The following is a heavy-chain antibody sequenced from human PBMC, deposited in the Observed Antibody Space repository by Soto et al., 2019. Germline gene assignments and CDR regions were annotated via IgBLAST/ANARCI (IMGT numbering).Heavy chain of an antibody. J-gene: IGHJ6*02. Sequence: QVQLQESGPGLVKPSGTLSLTCAVSGGSISSSNWWSWVRQPPGKGLEWIGEIYHSGSTNYNPSLKSSVPIPXDKSKNQFSLKLSSVTAADTAVYYCAGWIQLQQYYYYGMDVWGQGTTVTVSS. CDR2: IYHSGST. D-gene: IGHD5-18*01. V-gene: IGHV4-4*02. CDR1: GGSISSSNW. CDR3: AGWIQLQQYYYYGMDV.